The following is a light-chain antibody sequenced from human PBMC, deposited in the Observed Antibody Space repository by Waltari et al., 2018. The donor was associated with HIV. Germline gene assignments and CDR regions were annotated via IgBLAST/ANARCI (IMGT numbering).Light chain of an antibody. CDR1: SSNIESNT. CDR3: AAWDDSLNGVV. Sequence: QSVLTQPPSASGTPGQRVTISCSGSSSNIESNTENWYQQLPGTAPKLFIYSNNQRPSGVPDRFSGSKSGTSASLAISGLQSEDEADYYCAAWDDSLNGVVFGGGTKLTVL. V-gene: IGLV1-44*01. J-gene: IGLJ2*01. CDR2: SNN.